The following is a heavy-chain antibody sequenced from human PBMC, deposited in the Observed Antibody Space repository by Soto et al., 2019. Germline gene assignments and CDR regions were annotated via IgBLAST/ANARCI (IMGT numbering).Heavy chain of an antibody. Sequence: SETLSLTCTVSGDSIGSSSYYWGWVRQPPGKELEWIGSIYYSGNTYYNPSLKSRVTISVDTSGNQFSLNLRSMTAADTAVYYCARAYYTYGAFDIWGQGTMVTVSS. D-gene: IGHD2-2*02. J-gene: IGHJ3*02. V-gene: IGHV4-39*01. CDR1: GDSIGSSSYY. CDR2: IYYSGNT. CDR3: ARAYYTYGAFDI.